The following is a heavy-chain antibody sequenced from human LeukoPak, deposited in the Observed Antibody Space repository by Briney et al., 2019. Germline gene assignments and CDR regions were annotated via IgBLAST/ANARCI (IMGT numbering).Heavy chain of an antibody. CDR3: ARDPYYYGSGSYFDY. J-gene: IGHJ4*02. CDR2: ISSSGSTI. D-gene: IGHD3-10*01. CDR1: GFTFSSYE. V-gene: IGHV3-48*03. Sequence: PGGSLRLSCAASGFTFSSYEMNWVRQAPGKGLEWVSYISSSGSTIYYADSVKGRFTISRDNAKNSLYLQMNSPRAEDTAVYYCARDPYYYGSGSYFDYWGQGTLVTVSS.